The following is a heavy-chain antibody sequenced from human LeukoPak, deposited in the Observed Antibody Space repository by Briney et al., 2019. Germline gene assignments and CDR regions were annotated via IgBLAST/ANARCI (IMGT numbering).Heavy chain of an antibody. CDR2: IYHSGST. CDR1: GGSVSSGGYY. J-gene: IGHJ6*03. CDR3: ARAYFWSGYQYPADYYYYYYMDV. Sequence: SETLSLTCTVSGGSVSSGGYYWSWIRQPPGKGLEWIGYIYHSGSTYYNPSLKSRFTISVDRSKNQFSLKLSSVTAADTAVYYCARAYFWSGYQYPADYYYYYYMDVWGKGTTVTVSS. V-gene: IGHV4-30-2*01. D-gene: IGHD3-3*01.